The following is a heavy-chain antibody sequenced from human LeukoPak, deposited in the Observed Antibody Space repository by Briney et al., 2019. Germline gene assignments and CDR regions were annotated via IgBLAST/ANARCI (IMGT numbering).Heavy chain of an antibody. CDR1: GFTFSDYT. J-gene: IGHJ4*02. V-gene: IGHV3-21*01. Sequence: GSSLRLSCAASGFTFSDYTMNWVRQAPGKGLEWVSSISNRSSYIYYADSVRGRFTISRDNAKNSLYLQMSSLTAEDTAVYYCAKFFDDWGQGTLVTVSS. CDR3: AKFFDD. CDR2: ISNRSSYI.